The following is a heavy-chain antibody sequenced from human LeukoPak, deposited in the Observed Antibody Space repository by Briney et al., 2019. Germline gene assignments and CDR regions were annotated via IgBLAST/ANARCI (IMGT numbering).Heavy chain of an antibody. V-gene: IGHV3-21*01. J-gene: IGHJ6*04. CDR3: ATGSGSDGMDV. CDR2: ISGSSSHR. Sequence: NPGGSLRLSCAASGFTFSSYWMHWVRQAPGKGLVWVSSISGSSSHRYYADSVKGRFTISRDNAKNSLYLQMNSLRAEDTAVYYCATGSGSDGMDVWGKGTTVTVSS. CDR1: GFTFSSYW. D-gene: IGHD3-10*01.